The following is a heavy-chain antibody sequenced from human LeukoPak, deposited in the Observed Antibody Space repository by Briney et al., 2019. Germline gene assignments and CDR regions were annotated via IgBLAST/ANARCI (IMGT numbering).Heavy chain of an antibody. Sequence: GASVKVSCKASGYTFTSYDINWVRQATGQGLEWMGWMNPNSGNTGYAQKFKGRVTLTRDTSISTAYMELSSLRSEDTAVYYCARGGAQGMWPDYWGQGTLVTVSS. CDR3: ARGGAQGMWPDY. V-gene: IGHV1-8*01. J-gene: IGHJ4*02. D-gene: IGHD2-21*01. CDR1: GYTFTSYD. CDR2: MNPNSGNT.